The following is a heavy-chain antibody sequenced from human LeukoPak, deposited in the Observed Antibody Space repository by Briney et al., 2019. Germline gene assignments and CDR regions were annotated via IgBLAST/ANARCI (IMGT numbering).Heavy chain of an antibody. CDR1: GFTFSGYA. CDR2: INWNGGTT. D-gene: IGHD3-22*01. J-gene: IGHJ5*02. V-gene: IGHV3-20*04. CDR3: ARDKHYYDSSNYA. Sequence: GGSLRLSCAASGFTFSGYAMSWVRQAPGKGLEWVSGINWNGGTTGYADSVRGRFTISRDNAKNSLYLQMNSLRAEDTALYYCARDKHYYDSSNYAWGQGTLVTVSS.